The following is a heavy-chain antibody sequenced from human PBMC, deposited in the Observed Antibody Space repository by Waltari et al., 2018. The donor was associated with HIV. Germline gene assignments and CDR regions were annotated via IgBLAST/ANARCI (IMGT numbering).Heavy chain of an antibody. D-gene: IGHD5-18*01. V-gene: IGHV3-7*03. CDR2: IRRGNNEK. CDR1: GCDLRHYS. Sequence: DVYLVESGGGVVTTGGSIRLTCEAAGCDLRHYSMNWVRQSPVNGLEWVASIRRGNNEKHYLDSVRGRFVISRDNSESSVYLQMESLREEDTATYFCVRDDPGYGPIDHWGQGTLFSV. J-gene: IGHJ4*02. CDR3: VRDDPGYGPIDH.